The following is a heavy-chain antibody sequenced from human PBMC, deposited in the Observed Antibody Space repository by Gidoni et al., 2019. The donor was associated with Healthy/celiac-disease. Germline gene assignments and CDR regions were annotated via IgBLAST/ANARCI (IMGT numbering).Heavy chain of an antibody. V-gene: IGHV3-30*18. J-gene: IGHJ4*02. Sequence: QVQLVESGGGVVQPGRSLRLSCAASGFTFSSYGMHWVRQAPGKGLEWVAVISDDGSNKYYADSVKGRFTISRDNSKNTLYLQMNSLRAEDTAVYYCAKDVVGYSGYDYSFDYWGQGTLVTVSS. CDR1: GFTFSSYG. CDR3: AKDVVGYSGYDYSFDY. CDR2: ISDDGSNK. D-gene: IGHD5-12*01.